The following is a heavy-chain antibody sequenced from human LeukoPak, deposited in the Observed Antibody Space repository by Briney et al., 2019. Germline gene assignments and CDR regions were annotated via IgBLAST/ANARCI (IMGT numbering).Heavy chain of an antibody. CDR1: GFTFSSYT. Sequence: GGSLRLSCAASGFTFSSYTMNWVRRAPGKGLEWVSSISSSSSYIYYADSVKGRFTISRDDSKSTLYLQMRNLRAEDTALYYCAKDGAWLRFDDWGQGILVIVSS. J-gene: IGHJ4*02. V-gene: IGHV3-21*04. D-gene: IGHD3-22*01. CDR3: AKDGAWLRFDD. CDR2: ISSSSSYI.